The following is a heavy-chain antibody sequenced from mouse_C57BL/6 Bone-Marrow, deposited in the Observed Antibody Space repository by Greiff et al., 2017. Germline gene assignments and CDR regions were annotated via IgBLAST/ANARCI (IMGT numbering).Heavy chain of an antibody. CDR2: IWTGGGT. J-gene: IGHJ2*01. D-gene: IGHD1-1*01. CDR3: ARNPYYGSVYFDY. Sequence: QVQLQQSGPGLVAPSQSLSITCTVSGFSLTSYAISWVRQPPGKGLEWLGVIWTGGGTNYNSALKSRLSISKDNSKSQVFLKMNRLQTDDTARYYCARNPYYGSVYFDYWGQGTTLTVSS. CDR1: GFSLTSYA. V-gene: IGHV2-9-1*01.